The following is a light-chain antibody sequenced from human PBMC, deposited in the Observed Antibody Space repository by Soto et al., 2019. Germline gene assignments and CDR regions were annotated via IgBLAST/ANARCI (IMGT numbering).Light chain of an antibody. CDR3: QQSYSTPYT. J-gene: IGKJ2*01. CDR2: AAS. V-gene: IGKV1-39*01. CDR1: QSIRSY. Sequence: DIPMTQSPSSLSASVGDRVTITCRASQSIRSYLNWYQQKPGKAPKLLIYAASSLQSGVPSRFSGSGSGTDFTLTFSSLQPEDVATYYCQQSYSTPYTFGQGTKLEIK.